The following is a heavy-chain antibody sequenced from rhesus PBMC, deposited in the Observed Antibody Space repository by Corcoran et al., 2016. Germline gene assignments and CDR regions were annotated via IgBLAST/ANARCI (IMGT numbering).Heavy chain of an antibody. CDR3: AIGYSGSSFDY. CDR2: SDGSSTSP. J-gene: IGHJ4*01. Sequence: QVQLQESGPGVVKPSETLSLTCAVSGCSIRDSYRWSWIRQPPGKGLEWIGYSDGSSTSPNYNPSLKCRVTISKYTSKNQFSLKLSSVTAADTAVYYCAIGYSGSSFDYWGQGVLVTVSS. V-gene: IGHV4S10*01. CDR1: GCSIRDSYR. D-gene: IGHD6-25*01.